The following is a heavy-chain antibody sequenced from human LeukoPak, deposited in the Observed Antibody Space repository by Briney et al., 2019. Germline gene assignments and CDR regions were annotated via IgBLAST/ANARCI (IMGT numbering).Heavy chain of an antibody. D-gene: IGHD6-13*01. V-gene: IGHV1-2*02. CDR3: ARVPLFSSSPWYFDY. CDR1: GYTFTGYY. CDR2: INPNSGGT. J-gene: IGHJ4*02. Sequence: ASVKVSCKASGYTFTGYYMHWVRQAPGQGLERMGWINPNSGGTNYAQKFQGRVTMTRDTSISTAYMELSRLRSDDTAVYYCARVPLFSSSPWYFDYWGQGTLVTVSS.